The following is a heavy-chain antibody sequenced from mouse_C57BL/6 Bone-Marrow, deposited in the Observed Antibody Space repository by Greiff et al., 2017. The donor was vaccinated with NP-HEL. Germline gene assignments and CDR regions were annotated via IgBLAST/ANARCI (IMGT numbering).Heavy chain of an antibody. D-gene: IGHD1-1*02. Sequence: VQLQQPGAELVRPGTSVKLSCKASGYTFTSYWMHWVKQRPGQGLEWIGVIDPSDSYTNYNQKFKGKATLTVDTSSSTAYMQLSSLTSEDSAVYFCARGPSDYGNWYFDVWGTGTTVTVSS. J-gene: IGHJ1*03. CDR1: GYTFTSYW. CDR2: IDPSDSYT. CDR3: ARGPSDYGNWYFDV. V-gene: IGHV1-59*01.